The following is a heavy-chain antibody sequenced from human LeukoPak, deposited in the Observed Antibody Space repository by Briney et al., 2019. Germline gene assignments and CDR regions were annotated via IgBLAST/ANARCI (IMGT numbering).Heavy chain of an antibody. CDR1: GFTFSSYA. J-gene: IGHJ4*02. Sequence: GGSLRLSCAASGFTFSSYAMSWVRQAPGKGLEGVSGISGSGGSTYYADSVKGRFTISRDNSKNTLYLQMNSLRAEDTAVYYCAKDSGYGSSALFDYWGQGTLVTVSS. CDR2: ISGSGGST. V-gene: IGHV3-23*01. CDR3: AKDSGYGSSALFDY. D-gene: IGHD3-22*01.